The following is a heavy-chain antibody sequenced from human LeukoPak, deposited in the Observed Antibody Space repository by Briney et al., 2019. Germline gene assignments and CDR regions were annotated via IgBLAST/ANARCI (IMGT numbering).Heavy chain of an antibody. J-gene: IGHJ4*02. CDR3: ARERGYSHGYGFDY. Sequence: ASVKVSCKASGYTFTGYYMHWVRQAPGQGLEWMGWINPNSGGTNYAQKFQGRVTMTRDTSISTAYMELSRLRSDDTAVYYCARERGYSHGYGFDYWGQGTLVTVSS. CDR1: GYTFTGYY. CDR2: INPNSGGT. D-gene: IGHD5-18*01. V-gene: IGHV1-2*02.